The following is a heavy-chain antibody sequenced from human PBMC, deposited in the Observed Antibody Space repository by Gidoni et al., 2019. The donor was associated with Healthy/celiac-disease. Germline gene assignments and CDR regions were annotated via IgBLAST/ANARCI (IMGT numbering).Heavy chain of an antibody. CDR1: GLTFSSYG. D-gene: IGHD3-9*01. CDR2: ICYDGSNK. V-gene: IGHV3-33*01. CDR3: AMGGYYDILNHQGMDV. Sequence: QVQLVGSGGGVLQPGRSLRLSCAAPGLTFSSYGMHWVRQAPGKGLEWVAVICYDGSNKYYADSVKGRFTISRDNSKNTLYLQMNSLRAEDTAVYYCAMGGYYDILNHQGMDVWGQGTTVTVSS. J-gene: IGHJ6*02.